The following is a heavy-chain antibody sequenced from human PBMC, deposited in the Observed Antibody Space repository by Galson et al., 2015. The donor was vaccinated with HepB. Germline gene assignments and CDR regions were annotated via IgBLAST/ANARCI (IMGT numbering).Heavy chain of an antibody. CDR1: GFTVSSNY. D-gene: IGHD6-25*01. J-gene: IGHJ4*02. CDR3: ARDYSSAWLGY. V-gene: IGHV3-66*01. Sequence: SLRLSCAASGFTVSSNYMSWVRQAPGKGLEWVSIIFSGGNTYYAESVKGRFTISRDNSKNTVNLQMNGLKAEDTAVYYCARDYSSAWLGYWGQGTLVTVSS. CDR2: IFSGGNT.